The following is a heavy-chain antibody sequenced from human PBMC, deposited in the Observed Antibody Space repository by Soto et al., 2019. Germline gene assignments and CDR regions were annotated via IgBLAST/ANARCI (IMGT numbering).Heavy chain of an antibody. CDR2: IIPIFGTA. Sequence: QVQLVQSGAEVKKPGSSVKVSCKASGGTFSSYAISWVRQAPGQGLEWMGGIIPIFGTANYAQKFQGRVTITADESTSTAYMELSSLRSEDTAVYYCAGYCSGGSCYETAVEYVYWGQGTLVTVSS. CDR3: AGYCSGGSCYETAVEYVY. D-gene: IGHD2-15*01. CDR1: GGTFSSYA. V-gene: IGHV1-69*12. J-gene: IGHJ4*02.